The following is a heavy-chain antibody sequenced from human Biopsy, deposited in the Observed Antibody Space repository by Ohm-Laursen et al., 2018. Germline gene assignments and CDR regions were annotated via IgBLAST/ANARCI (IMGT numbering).Heavy chain of an antibody. V-gene: IGHV4-61*01. CDR2: IYDRGST. Sequence: TLSLTCTVSGDSLSSGPDNWSWVRQPPGQGLEYIGYIYDRGSTANYNPSLESRVTMSVDMPKNQFSLKLSSVTAADTAIYYCARGMRSSGWPYFDPWGQGTLVTVSS. CDR1: GDSLSSGPDN. D-gene: IGHD6-19*01. CDR3: ARGMRSSGWPYFDP. J-gene: IGHJ4*02.